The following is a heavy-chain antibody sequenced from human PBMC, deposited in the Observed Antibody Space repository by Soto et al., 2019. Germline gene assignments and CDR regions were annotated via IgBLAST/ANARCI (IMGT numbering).Heavy chain of an antibody. Sequence: HPGGSLRLSCAASGFTFDDYTMHWVRQAPGKGLEWVSLISWDGGSTYYADSVKGRFTISRDNSKNSLYLQMNSLRTEDTALYYCAKDPAGFSTNYYYYGMDVWGQGTTVTVSS. J-gene: IGHJ6*02. CDR3: AKDPAGFSTNYYYYGMDV. D-gene: IGHD2-2*01. V-gene: IGHV3-43*01. CDR1: GFTFDDYT. CDR2: ISWDGGST.